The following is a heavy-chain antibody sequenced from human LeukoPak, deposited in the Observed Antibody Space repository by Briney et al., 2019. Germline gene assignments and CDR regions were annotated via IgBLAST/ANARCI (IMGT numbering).Heavy chain of an antibody. CDR1: GGSISSSSYY. D-gene: IGHD3-9*01. Sequence: SETLSLTCTVSGGSISSSSYYWGWIRQTPGRGLEWVGEIHYTGATSYNPSLKSRATISTDTSKNQFSLRLSSVTAADTAVYYCARGNILTGYCFDFWGQGALVTVSS. CDR2: IHYTGAT. CDR3: ARGNILTGYCFDF. V-gene: IGHV4-39*07. J-gene: IGHJ4*02.